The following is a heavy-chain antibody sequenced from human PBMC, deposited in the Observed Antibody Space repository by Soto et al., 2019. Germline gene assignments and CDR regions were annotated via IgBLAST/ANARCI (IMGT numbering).Heavy chain of an antibody. V-gene: IGHV1-18*01. CDR3: ARGHDPYCSGGSCYPADY. Sequence: ASVKVSCKASGYTFTSYGISWGRQAPGQGHDRMGWISAYNGNTNYAQKPQGRDTMTTDTSTSTAYMELRSQSSDDTAVYDCARGHDPYCSGGSCYPADYWGQGTLVTVSS. CDR2: ISAYNGNT. J-gene: IGHJ4*02. D-gene: IGHD2-15*01. CDR1: GYTFTSYG.